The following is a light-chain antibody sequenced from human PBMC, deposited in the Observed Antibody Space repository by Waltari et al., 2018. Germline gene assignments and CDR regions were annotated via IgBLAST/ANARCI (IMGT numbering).Light chain of an antibody. V-gene: IGKV3-15*01. J-gene: IGKJ2*01. CDR2: DVS. CDR1: QSVSSN. Sequence: ELIMSQSPATLSLFPGARATLSCRASQSVSSNLAWYQQKPGQAPRLLMYDVSIRGTGVPARFSGSGSGTEFTLTISSLQSEDFAVYYCQHYDNWPPYTFGQGTKLEIK. CDR3: QHYDNWPPYT.